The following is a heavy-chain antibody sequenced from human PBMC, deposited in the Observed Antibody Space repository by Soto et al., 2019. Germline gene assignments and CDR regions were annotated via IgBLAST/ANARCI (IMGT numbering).Heavy chain of an antibody. J-gene: IGHJ5*02. CDR1: GYTFTSYD. V-gene: IGHV1-8*01. CDR3: ARALGVLLWCGGFEGTKQNWFDP. Sequence: ASVKVSCKASGYTFTSYDINWVRQATGQGLEWMGWMNPNSGNTGYAQKFQGRVTMTRNTSISTAYMELSSLRSEDTAVYYCARALGVLLWCGGFEGTKQNWFDPWGQGTLVTVSS. CDR2: MNPNSGNT. D-gene: IGHD3-10*01.